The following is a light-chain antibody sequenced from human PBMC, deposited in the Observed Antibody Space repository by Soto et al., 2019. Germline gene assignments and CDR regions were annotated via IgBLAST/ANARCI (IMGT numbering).Light chain of an antibody. CDR2: EVN. J-gene: IGLJ1*01. CDR3: SSYAGINNLGV. V-gene: IGLV2-8*01. Sequence: QSALTQPPSASGSPGQSVTISCTGTSSDVGGYKYVSWYQQHPGKAPKLMIFEVNKLPSGVPDRFSGSKSGNTASLTVSGLKAEDEADYYCSSYAGINNLGVFGTGTKLTVL. CDR1: SSDVGGYKY.